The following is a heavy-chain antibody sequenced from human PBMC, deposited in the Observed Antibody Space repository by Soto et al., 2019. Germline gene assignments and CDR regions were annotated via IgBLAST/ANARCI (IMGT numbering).Heavy chain of an antibody. Sequence: ASVKVSCKASGYTFTGYYMHWVRQAPGQGLESMGWINPNSGGTIYAPKFQGWVTMTRDTSISTAYMELSRLSSDATAVYYWARGSYSGGTSNHDAFDIWGQGTRVSVSS. CDR3: ARGSYSGGTSNHDAFDI. CDR1: GYTFTGYY. D-gene: IGHD1-7*01. V-gene: IGHV1-2*04. J-gene: IGHJ3*02. CDR2: INPNSGGT.